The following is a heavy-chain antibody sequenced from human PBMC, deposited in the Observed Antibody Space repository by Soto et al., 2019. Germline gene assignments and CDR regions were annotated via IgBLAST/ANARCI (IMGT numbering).Heavy chain of an antibody. CDR2: IYPGDSYT. CDR3: ALSFTYYDILTGYSLADDAFDI. CDR1: GYSFTSYW. D-gene: IGHD3-9*01. V-gene: IGHV5-51*01. J-gene: IGHJ3*02. Sequence: GESLKISCKGSGYSFTSYWIGWVRQMPGKGLERKGFIYPGDSYTRYSPSFQGQVTISADKSISTAYLHWSSLKASDTAMYYCALSFTYYDILTGYSLADDAFDIWGQGTMVTVSS.